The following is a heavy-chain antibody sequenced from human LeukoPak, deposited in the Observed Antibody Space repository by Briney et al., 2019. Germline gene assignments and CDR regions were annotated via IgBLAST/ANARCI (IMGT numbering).Heavy chain of an antibody. D-gene: IGHD2-15*01. V-gene: IGHV5-51*01. CDR3: ARTISYCSGGSCYANWFDP. CDR1: GYSFTSYW. CDR2: IYPGDSDT. Sequence: GESLKISCKGSGYSFTSYWIGWVRQMPGKGLEWMVIIYPGDSDTRYSPSFQGQVTISADKSISTAYLQWSSLKASDTAMYYCARTISYCSGGSCYANWFDPWGQGTLVTVSS. J-gene: IGHJ5*02.